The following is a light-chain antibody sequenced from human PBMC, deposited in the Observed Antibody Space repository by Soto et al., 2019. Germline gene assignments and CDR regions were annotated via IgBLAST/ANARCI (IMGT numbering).Light chain of an antibody. Sequence: QSALTQPPSASGTPGQRVTISCSGSSSNIGSNTVNWYQQLPGTAPKLLIYSNNQRPSGVPDRFSGSKSGTSASLAISGRQSEDEADYYCAAWDDSLNGYVFGTGTKLTVL. CDR2: SNN. V-gene: IGLV1-44*01. CDR1: SSNIGSNT. CDR3: AAWDDSLNGYV. J-gene: IGLJ1*01.